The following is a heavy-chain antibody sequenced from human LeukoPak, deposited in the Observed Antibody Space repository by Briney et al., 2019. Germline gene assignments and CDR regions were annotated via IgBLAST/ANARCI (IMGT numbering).Heavy chain of an antibody. D-gene: IGHD1-26*01. Sequence: ASVKVSCKASGYIHSSFGISWVRQAPGQGLEWVGWISGYSGKTVYAQNIEDRLTMTTNTSTGTAYMELRSLRPDDTAVYFCARDEGWEVPYYFDSWGQGTHIIVSS. CDR1: GYIHSSFG. V-gene: IGHV1-18*01. CDR2: ISGYSGKT. J-gene: IGHJ4*01. CDR3: ARDEGWEVPYYFDS.